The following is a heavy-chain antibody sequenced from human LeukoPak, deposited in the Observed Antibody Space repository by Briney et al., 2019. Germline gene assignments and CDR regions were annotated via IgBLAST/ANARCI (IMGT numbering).Heavy chain of an antibody. CDR3: ARDLPFCSSTSCLNFDY. Sequence: PGGSLRLSCAASGFTFSSYWMSWVRQAPGKGLEWVANIKQNGSEKYYVDSVKGRFTISRDNAKNSLYLQMNSLRAEDTAVYYCARDLPFCSSTSCLNFDYWGQGTLVTVSS. J-gene: IGHJ4*02. V-gene: IGHV3-7*01. D-gene: IGHD2-2*01. CDR2: IKQNGSEK. CDR1: GFTFSSYW.